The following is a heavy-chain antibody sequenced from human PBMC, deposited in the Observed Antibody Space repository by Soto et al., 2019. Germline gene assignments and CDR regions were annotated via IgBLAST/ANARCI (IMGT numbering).Heavy chain of an antibody. CDR1: GYTFTSYG. V-gene: IGHV1-18*01. J-gene: IGHJ4*02. Sequence: QVQLVQSGPEVKKPGASVKVSCKTSGYTFTSYGITWVRQAPGQGLEWMGWITTDKGKTTYAQKFQGRVTMTTDTSTSTAYMERRSLRPDDTAVYYCATRSPASDYWGQGTLVTVSS. CDR2: ITTDKGKT. CDR3: ATRSPASDY.